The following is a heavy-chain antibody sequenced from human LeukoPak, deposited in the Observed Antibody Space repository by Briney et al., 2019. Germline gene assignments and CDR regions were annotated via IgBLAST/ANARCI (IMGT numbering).Heavy chain of an antibody. CDR2: ISWNSGSI. D-gene: IGHD6-19*01. CDR3: AKGYSSGWYLAGLDY. CDR1: GLTISGHW. Sequence: PGESLRLSCAASGLTISGHWMAWVRQAPGKGLEWVSGISWNSGSIGYADSVKGRFTISRDNAKNSLYLQMNSLRAEDTALYYCAKGYSSGWYLAGLDYWGQGTLVTVSS. V-gene: IGHV3-9*01. J-gene: IGHJ4*02.